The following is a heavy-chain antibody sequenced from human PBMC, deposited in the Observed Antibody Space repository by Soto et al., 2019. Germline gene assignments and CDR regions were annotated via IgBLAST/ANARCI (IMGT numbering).Heavy chain of an antibody. J-gene: IGHJ4*02. D-gene: IGHD5-12*01. Sequence: GASVKVSCKASGGTFSSYTISWVRQAPGQGLEWMGRIIPILGIANYAQKFQGRVTITADKSTSTAYMELSGLRSEDTAVYYCATHPSEYSGYDFSYWGQGTLVTVSS. CDR2: IIPILGIA. V-gene: IGHV1-69*02. CDR1: GGTFSSYT. CDR3: ATHPSEYSGYDFSY.